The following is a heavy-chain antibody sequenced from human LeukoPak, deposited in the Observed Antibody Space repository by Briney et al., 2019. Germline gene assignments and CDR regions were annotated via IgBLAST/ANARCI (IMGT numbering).Heavy chain of an antibody. V-gene: IGHV3-15*01. CDR3: TTSGYSYGMPFDY. CDR1: GFTFSNAW. Sequence: GGSLRLSCAASGFTFSNAWMSWVRQAPGKGLEWVGRIKSKTDGGTTDYAAPVKGRFTISRDDSKNTLYLQMNSLKTEDTAEYYCTTSGYSYGMPFDYWGQGTLVTVSS. J-gene: IGHJ4*02. D-gene: IGHD5-18*01. CDR2: IKSKTDGGTT.